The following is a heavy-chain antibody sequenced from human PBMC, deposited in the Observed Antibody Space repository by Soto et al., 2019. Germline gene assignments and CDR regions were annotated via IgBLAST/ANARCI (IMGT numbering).Heavy chain of an antibody. Sequence: GGSLRLSCAASGFSFSDYEMNWVRQAPGKGLEWVSYISSSGGTIKYADSVRGRFTISRDNAKYSLSLQMDSLRADHTAVYFCARDAFDIFHKYAMDVWGQGTPVTVSS. J-gene: IGHJ6*02. D-gene: IGHD2-2*01. CDR2: ISSSGGTI. CDR3: ARDAFDIFHKYAMDV. CDR1: GFSFSDYE. V-gene: IGHV3-48*03.